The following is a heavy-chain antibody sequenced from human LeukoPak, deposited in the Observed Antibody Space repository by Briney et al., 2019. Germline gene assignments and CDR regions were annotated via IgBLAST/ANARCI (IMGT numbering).Heavy chain of an antibody. V-gene: IGHV1-69*04. CDR3: TRTRYSGYDHFDY. CDR2: IIPTLGIA. D-gene: IGHD5-12*01. Sequence: ASVKVSCKASGGTFSSYAISWVRQAPGQGLEWMGRIIPTLGIANYAQKFQGRVTITADKSTSTAYMELSSLRSEDTAVYYCTRTRYSGYDHFDYWGQGTLVTVSA. J-gene: IGHJ4*02. CDR1: GGTFSSYA.